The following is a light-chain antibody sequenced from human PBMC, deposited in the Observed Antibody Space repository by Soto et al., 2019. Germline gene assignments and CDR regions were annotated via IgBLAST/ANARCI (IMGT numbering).Light chain of an antibody. J-gene: IGKJ2*01. Sequence: DIQMTQSPSSLSASVGDRVTITCRASHTFSSFLNWHQQKRGKTPTLLIYGAYSLRSGVPSRFTGSGGGAEFRLTICGLQPVDFGTYYCQQAYSPAFSFGQGPRLELK. V-gene: IGKV1-39*01. CDR3: QQAYSPAFS. CDR2: GAY. CDR1: HTFSSF.